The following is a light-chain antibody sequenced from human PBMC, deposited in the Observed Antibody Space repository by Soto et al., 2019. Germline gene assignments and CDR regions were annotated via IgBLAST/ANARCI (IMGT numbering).Light chain of an antibody. J-gene: IGKJ1*01. Sequence: EIVLTQSPATLSVFPGESATLSWIASQSVSSNLAWYQQKPGQAPRLLIYGASTRATGIPARFSGSGSGTEFTLTISSLQPEDFAVYYCQQYNNWPPGTFGQGTKVDI. CDR3: QQYNNWPPGT. CDR1: QSVSSN. CDR2: GAS. V-gene: IGKV3-15*01.